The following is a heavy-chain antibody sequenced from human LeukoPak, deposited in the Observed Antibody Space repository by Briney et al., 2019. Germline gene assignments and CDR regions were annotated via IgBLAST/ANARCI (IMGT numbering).Heavy chain of an antibody. CDR1: GYSFTSYW. D-gene: IGHD3-16*02. CDR2: IYPGDSDT. CDR3: ARLGRDDYVWGSYRPESIDY. Sequence: GESQKISCKGSGYSFTSYWIGWVRQMPGKGLEWMGIIYPGDSDTRYSPSFQGQVTISADKSISTAYLQWSSLKASDTAMYYSARLGRDDYVWGSYRPESIDYWGQGTLVTVSS. V-gene: IGHV5-51*01. J-gene: IGHJ4*02.